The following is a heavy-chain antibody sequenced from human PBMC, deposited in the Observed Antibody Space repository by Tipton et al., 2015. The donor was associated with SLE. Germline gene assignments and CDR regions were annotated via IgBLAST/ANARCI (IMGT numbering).Heavy chain of an antibody. V-gene: IGHV1-46*01. D-gene: IGHD2-15*01. Sequence: QLVQSGADVKKPGASVKVSCKASGYTFTSYYIHWVRQAPGQGLEWMGIIIPSAGSTNYAQKFQGRVTMTRDTSTSTVYMELSSLTSEDTAVYFCAREESGGYWDYWGQGILVTVSS. CDR1: GYTFTSYY. J-gene: IGHJ4*02. CDR3: AREESGGYWDY. CDR2: IIPSAGST.